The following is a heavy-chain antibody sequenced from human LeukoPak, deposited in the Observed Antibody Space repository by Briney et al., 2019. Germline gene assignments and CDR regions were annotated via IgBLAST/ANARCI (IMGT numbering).Heavy chain of an antibody. CDR3: ARAVTWEDYYYYGMDV. V-gene: IGHV1-18*01. CDR1: GYTFTSYG. J-gene: IGHJ6*02. Sequence: ASVKVSCKASGYTFTSYGISWVRQAPGQGLEWMGWISAYNGNTNYAQKLQGRVTITADESTSTAYMELSSLRSEDTAVYYCARAVTWEDYYYYGMDVWGQGTTVTVSS. D-gene: IGHD7-27*01. CDR2: ISAYNGNT.